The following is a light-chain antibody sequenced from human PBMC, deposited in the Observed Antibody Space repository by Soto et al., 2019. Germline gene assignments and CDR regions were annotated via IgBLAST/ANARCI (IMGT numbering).Light chain of an antibody. J-gene: IGLJ2*01. V-gene: IGLV1-40*01. CDR3: QAYDSNLSVV. CDR2: GNT. CDR1: SSNIGARYD. Sequence: QSVLTQPPSVSGAPGQRVTLSCTGSSSNIGARYDVHWYQQLPGTAPKLLIHGNTNRPSGVPDRFSGSKSGTSASLAITGLQAEDEADYYCQAYDSNLSVVFGGGTKLTVL.